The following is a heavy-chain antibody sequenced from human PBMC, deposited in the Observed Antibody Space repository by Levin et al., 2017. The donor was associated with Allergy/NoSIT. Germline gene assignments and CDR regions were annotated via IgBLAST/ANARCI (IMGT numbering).Heavy chain of an antibody. CDR1: GSSFTSYW. J-gene: IGHJ3*02. CDR3: ARQRYDSSGYYQGNAFDI. CDR2: IYPGDSDT. D-gene: IGHD3-22*01. V-gene: IGHV5-51*01. Sequence: GGSLRLSCKGSGSSFTSYWIGWVRQMPGKGLEWMGIIYPGDSDTRYSPSFQGQVTITADKSISTAYLQWSSLKASDTAMYYCARQRYDSSGYYQGNAFDIWGQGTMVTVSS.